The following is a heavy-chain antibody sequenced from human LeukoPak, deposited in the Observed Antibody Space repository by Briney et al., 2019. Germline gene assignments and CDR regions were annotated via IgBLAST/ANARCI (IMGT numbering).Heavy chain of an antibody. Sequence: GRSLRLSCAASGFTSTNYAMNWVRQAPGKGLEWVSVLIGSSGSTGHADSVEGRYTISRDKSKNTLFLQMNSLRAEDTAIYFCAKGAYDYIEMGYFDSWGQGTLVAVSS. V-gene: IGHV3-23*01. D-gene: IGHD5-12*01. J-gene: IGHJ4*02. CDR2: LIGSSGST. CDR1: GFTSTNYA. CDR3: AKGAYDYIEMGYFDS.